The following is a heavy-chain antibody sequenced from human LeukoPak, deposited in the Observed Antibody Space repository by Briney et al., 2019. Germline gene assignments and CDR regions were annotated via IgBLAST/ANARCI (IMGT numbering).Heavy chain of an antibody. Sequence: PGGSLRLSCAASGFTVSSNYVSWVRQAPGKGLEWVSVIYSGGSTYYADSVKGRFTISRDNSKNTLHLQMNSLRVEDTAVYYCAREVFDGGNTFDYWGQGTLVTVSS. V-gene: IGHV3-53*01. J-gene: IGHJ4*02. CDR3: AREVFDGGNTFDY. CDR1: GFTVSSNY. D-gene: IGHD4-23*01. CDR2: IYSGGST.